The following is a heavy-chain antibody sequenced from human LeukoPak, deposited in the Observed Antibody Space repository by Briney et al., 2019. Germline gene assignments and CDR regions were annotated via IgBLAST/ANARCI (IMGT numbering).Heavy chain of an antibody. CDR3: ASGGGWLVHY. J-gene: IGHJ4*02. D-gene: IGHD6-19*01. CDR2: IKQDGSVK. CDR1: GFTFSSYA. Sequence: PGGSLRLSCAASGFTFSSYAMSWVRQAPGKGLEWVANIKQDGSVKNYVDSVKGRFTISRDNAKNSLYLQMNSLRGEDTAMYYCASGGGWLVHYWGQGTQVTVSS. V-gene: IGHV3-7*01.